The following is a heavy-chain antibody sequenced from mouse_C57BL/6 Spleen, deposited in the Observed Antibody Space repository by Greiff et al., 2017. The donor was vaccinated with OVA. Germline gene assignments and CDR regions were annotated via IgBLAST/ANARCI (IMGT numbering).Heavy chain of an antibody. Sequence: EVQLLESGPGLVKPSQSLSLTCSVTGYSITSGYYWNWIRQFPGNKLEWMGYISYDGSNNYNPSLKNRISITRDTSKNQFFLKLNSVTTEDTATYYCARAHYGPFDYWGQGTTLTVSS. CDR3: ARAHYGPFDY. J-gene: IGHJ2*01. D-gene: IGHD1-1*01. V-gene: IGHV3-6*01. CDR1: GYSITSGYY. CDR2: ISYDGSN.